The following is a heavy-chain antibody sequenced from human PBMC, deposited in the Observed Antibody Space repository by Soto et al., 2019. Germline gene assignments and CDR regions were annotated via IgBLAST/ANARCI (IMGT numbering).Heavy chain of an antibody. CDR3: ARDRGDFWCGYTDGMDF. J-gene: IGHJ6*02. CDR2: IWYDGSNK. V-gene: IGHV3-33*01. D-gene: IGHD3-3*01. Sequence: QVQLVESGGGVVQPGRSLRLSCAASGFTFSSYGMHWVRQAPGKGLEWVAVIWYDGSNKYYADSVKGRFTISRDNSKKTLYLQMNSLRAEDTAVCYCARDRGDFWCGYTDGMDFWGQGPTVTVAS. CDR1: GFTFSSYG.